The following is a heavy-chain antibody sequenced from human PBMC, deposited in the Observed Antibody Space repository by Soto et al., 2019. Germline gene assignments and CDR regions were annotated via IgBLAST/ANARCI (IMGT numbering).Heavy chain of an antibody. CDR3: ARDGGPPRYCSSTSCPIDY. J-gene: IGHJ4*02. CDR1: GFTFSSYS. D-gene: IGHD2-2*01. CDR2: ISSSSSTI. Sequence: GGSLRLSCAASGFTFSSYSMNWVRQAPGKGLEWVSYISSSSSTIYYADSVKGRFTISRDNAKNSLYLQMNSLRAEDTAVYYCARDGGPPRYCSSTSCPIDYWGQGTLVTVSS. V-gene: IGHV3-48*04.